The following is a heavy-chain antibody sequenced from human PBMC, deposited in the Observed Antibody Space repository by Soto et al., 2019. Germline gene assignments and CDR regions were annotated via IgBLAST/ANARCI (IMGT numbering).Heavy chain of an antibody. Sequence: TGGSLRLSCAASGFTVSSNYMSWVRQAPGKGLEWVSVIYSGGTTYYPDSVKGRIIISRDNSKHTLYLQMNSMRAEDTAVYYCGQGIVGAYEQDYWGQGTLVTVSS. J-gene: IGHJ4*02. CDR1: GFTVSSNY. D-gene: IGHD1-26*01. CDR3: GQGIVGAYEQDY. V-gene: IGHV3-53*01. CDR2: IYSGGTT.